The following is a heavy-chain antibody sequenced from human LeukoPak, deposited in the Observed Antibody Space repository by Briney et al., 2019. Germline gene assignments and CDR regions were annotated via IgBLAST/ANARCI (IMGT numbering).Heavy chain of an antibody. CDR2: INPNSGGT. Sequence: ASVKVSSKASGYTFTGYYMYWVRQAPGQGLEWMGWINPNSGGTNYAQKFQGRVTMTRDTSISTAYMELTRLTSDDTAVYYCARGAGGNYISPIDYWGQGTLVTVSS. D-gene: IGHD4-23*01. V-gene: IGHV1-2*02. CDR1: GYTFTGYY. CDR3: ARGAGGNYISPIDY. J-gene: IGHJ4*02.